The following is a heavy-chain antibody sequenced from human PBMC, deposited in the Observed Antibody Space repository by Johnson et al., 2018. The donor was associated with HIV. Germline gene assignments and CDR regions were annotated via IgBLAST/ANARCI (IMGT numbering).Heavy chain of an antibody. CDR3: AKWDAFDI. CDR2: ISYDGSNK. J-gene: IGHJ3*02. V-gene: IGHV3-30*18. CDR1: GFTFNSYG. Sequence: VQVVESGGGVVQPGRSLRLSCAASGFTFNSYGMHWVRQAPGKGLEWVALISYDGSNKYYADSVKGRFTISRDNSKNTLYLQMNSLRAEDTAVYYCAKWDAFDIWGQGTMVTVSS.